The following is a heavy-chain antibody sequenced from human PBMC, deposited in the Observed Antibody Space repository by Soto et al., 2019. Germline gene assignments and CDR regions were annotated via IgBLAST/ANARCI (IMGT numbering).Heavy chain of an antibody. V-gene: IGHV3-23*01. J-gene: IGHJ6*04. CDR1: GFTFSSCA. CDR2: IIDSGGST. Sequence: RSLRLSCAASGFTFSSCAMGWVRQAPGKGLEWVSDIIDSGGSTYYADSVKGRFTISRDNSKSTLYLQMNSLRAEDTALYYCAKGRSYYYYYGGGGWGKGTTVTVAS. CDR3: AKGRSYYYYYGGGG.